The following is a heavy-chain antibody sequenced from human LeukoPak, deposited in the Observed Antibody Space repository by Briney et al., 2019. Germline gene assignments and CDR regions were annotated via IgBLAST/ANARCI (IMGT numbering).Heavy chain of an antibody. CDR3: AKDRRLGIVVVPAVIDP. CDR2: ISGSGGST. D-gene: IGHD2-2*01. Sequence: GGSLRLSCAASGFTFSSYAMSWVRQAPGNGLKWVSAISGSGGSTYYADSVKGRFTISRDNTKNTLYLQMNSLRAADTAVYYYAKDRRLGIVVVPAVIDPWGQGTLVTVSS. CDR1: GFTFSSYA. V-gene: IGHV3-23*01. J-gene: IGHJ5*02.